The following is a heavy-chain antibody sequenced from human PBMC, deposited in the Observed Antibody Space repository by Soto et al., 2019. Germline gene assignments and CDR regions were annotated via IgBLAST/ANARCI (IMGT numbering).Heavy chain of an antibody. CDR1: GYTFTSLG. V-gene: IGHV1-18*01. CDR2: ISGYNGNT. CDR3: ARETSSVSFFDL. J-gene: IGHJ2*01. D-gene: IGHD3-22*01. Sequence: ASVKVSCRGSGYTFTSLGINWVRQAPGQGLEWMGWISGYNGNTNYAQNFQDRVTMTTDTSTSTAYMELRSLRSDDTAVYFCARETSSVSFFDLWGRGTLVTVSS.